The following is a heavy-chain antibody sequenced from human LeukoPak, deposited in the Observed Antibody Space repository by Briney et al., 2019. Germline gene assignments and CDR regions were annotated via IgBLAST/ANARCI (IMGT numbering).Heavy chain of an antibody. Sequence: PGGSPRLSCAASGFTFSYYEMNWVRQAPGKGLEWVSYINSRGSTIDYADSVKGRFTISRDNGKNALYLQMNSLRAEDTAVYYCARGRAYRDGTDVWGQGTTVTVSS. J-gene: IGHJ6*02. V-gene: IGHV3-48*03. CDR1: GFTFSYYE. D-gene: IGHD1-26*01. CDR2: INSRGSTI. CDR3: ARGRAYRDGTDV.